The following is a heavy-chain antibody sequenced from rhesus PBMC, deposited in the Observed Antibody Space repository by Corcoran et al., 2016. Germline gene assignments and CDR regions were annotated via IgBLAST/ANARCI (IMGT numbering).Heavy chain of an antibody. CDR3: ARGSSGHCDY. J-gene: IGHJ4*01. V-gene: IGHV4-169*01. CDR1: GGSISSSY. Sequence: QLQLQESGPGLVKPSETLSVTCAVSGGSISSSYWSWIRPLPGKGLEWVGYIYGSGSSTNYNPSLKSRVTLSVDTSKNQRSLKLSSVTTADTAVYYCARGSSGHCDYWGQGVLVTGSS. CDR2: IYGSGSST. D-gene: IGHD6-31*01.